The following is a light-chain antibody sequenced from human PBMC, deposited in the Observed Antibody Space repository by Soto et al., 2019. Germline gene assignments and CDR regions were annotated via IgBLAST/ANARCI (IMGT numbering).Light chain of an antibody. CDR2: DAS. V-gene: IGKV3-20*01. CDR3: QQYVGSPIT. CDR1: QSISSS. Sequence: EIALTQSPRTLSLSPGERATLSCRASQSISSSLAWYQQKPGLAPTLLISDASNRASGVPDRFTGGVSGTDFSLTIRRLEPEDFALYYCQQYVGSPITFGQGTRLEIK. J-gene: IGKJ5*01.